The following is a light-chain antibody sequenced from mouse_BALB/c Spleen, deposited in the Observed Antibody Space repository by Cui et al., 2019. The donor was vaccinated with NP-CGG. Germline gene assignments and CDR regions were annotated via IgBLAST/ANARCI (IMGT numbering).Light chain of an antibody. V-gene: IGLV1*01. CDR3: ALWYSNHWV. J-gene: IGLJ1*01. CDR2: GTN. CDR1: TGAVTTSNY. Sequence: AVLTQESALTTSPGETVTLTCRSNTGAVTTSNYANWVQEKPDHLFTGLIGGTNNRAPGVPARFSGSLIEDKAALTITGAQTEDEAIYFCALWYSNHWVFGGGTKLTVL.